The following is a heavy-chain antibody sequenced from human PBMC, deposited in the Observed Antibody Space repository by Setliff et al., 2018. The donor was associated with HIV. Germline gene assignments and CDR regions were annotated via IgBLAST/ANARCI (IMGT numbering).Heavy chain of an antibody. J-gene: IGHJ6*03. CDR1: GFTFSSYD. D-gene: IGHD1-26*01. V-gene: IGHV3-23*01. CDR2: INYNGVST. Sequence: GGSLRLSCAASGFTFSSYDMNWFRQAPGKGPEWVSNINYNGVSTYYADSVKGRFTISRDNSKNTLFLQMDGLRAEDTAMYYCARVSELLAYYMDVWGKGTTVTVSS. CDR3: ARVSELLAYYMDV.